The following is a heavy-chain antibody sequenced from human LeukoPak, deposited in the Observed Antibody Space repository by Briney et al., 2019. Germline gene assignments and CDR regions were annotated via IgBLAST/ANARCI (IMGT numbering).Heavy chain of an antibody. J-gene: IGHJ6*02. Sequence: ASVKVSCKASGYTFTGYYMHWVRQAPGQGLEWMGWISAYNGNTNYAQKLQGRVTMTTDTSTSTAYMELRSLRSDDTAVYYCARDLCSSTSCYLSSYYYYGMDVWGQGTLVTVSS. CDR2: ISAYNGNT. D-gene: IGHD2-2*01. CDR1: GYTFTGYY. V-gene: IGHV1-18*04. CDR3: ARDLCSSTSCYLSSYYYYGMDV.